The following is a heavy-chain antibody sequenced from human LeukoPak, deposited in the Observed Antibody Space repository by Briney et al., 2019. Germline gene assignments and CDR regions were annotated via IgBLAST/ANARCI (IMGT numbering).Heavy chain of an antibody. Sequence: GGSLRLSCAASGFTFSSYAMSWVRQAPGKGLEWVSAISGSGGSTYYADSAKGRFTISRDNSKNTLYLQMNSLRAEDTAVYYCAKLYDILTNFDYWGQGTLVTVSS. D-gene: IGHD3-9*01. V-gene: IGHV3-23*01. J-gene: IGHJ4*02. CDR3: AKLYDILTNFDY. CDR1: GFTFSSYA. CDR2: ISGSGGST.